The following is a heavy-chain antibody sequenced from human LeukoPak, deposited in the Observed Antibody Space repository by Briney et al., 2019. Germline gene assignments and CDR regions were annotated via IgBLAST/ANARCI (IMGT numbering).Heavy chain of an antibody. V-gene: IGHV3-30*03. J-gene: IGHJ3*02. D-gene: IGHD3-3*01. CDR3: ARDYDDFWSGYSPEDAFDI. Sequence: PGGSLRLSCAASGFTFSSYGMLWVRQAPGKGLEWVAVISYDGSNKYYGDSVKGRFTISRDNSKNTLYLQMNSLRAEDTAVYYCARDYDDFWSGYSPEDAFDIWGQGTMVTVSS. CDR1: GFTFSSYG. CDR2: ISYDGSNK.